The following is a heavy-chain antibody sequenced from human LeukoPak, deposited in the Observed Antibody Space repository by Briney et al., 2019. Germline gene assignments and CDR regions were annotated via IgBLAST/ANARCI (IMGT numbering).Heavy chain of an antibody. Sequence: PSETLSLTCTVSGGSISSGDYYWSWIRQPPGKGLEWIGYIYYSGSTYCNPSLKSRVTISVDTSKNQFSLKLSSVTAADTAVYYCARVWYQLLAGWFDPWGQGTLVTVSS. CDR3: ARVWYQLLAGWFDP. V-gene: IGHV4-30-4*08. CDR1: GGSISSGDYY. J-gene: IGHJ5*02. D-gene: IGHD2-2*01. CDR2: IYYSGST.